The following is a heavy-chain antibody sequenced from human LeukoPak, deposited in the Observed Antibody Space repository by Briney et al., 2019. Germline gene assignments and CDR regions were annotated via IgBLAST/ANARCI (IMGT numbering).Heavy chain of an antibody. J-gene: IGHJ5*02. CDR3: ARHDGESYYGRWFDP. V-gene: IGHV4-39*01. Sequence: TSETLSLTCTVSGGSISSSSHYWAWIRQSPGKGLAWIGSIYYAGNTYYNPSLQSRVTISVDTSKNQFSLKVNSVIAADTAIYYCARHDGESYYGRWFDPWGHGTLVTVSS. D-gene: IGHD3-10*02. CDR2: IYYAGNT. CDR1: GGSISSSSHY.